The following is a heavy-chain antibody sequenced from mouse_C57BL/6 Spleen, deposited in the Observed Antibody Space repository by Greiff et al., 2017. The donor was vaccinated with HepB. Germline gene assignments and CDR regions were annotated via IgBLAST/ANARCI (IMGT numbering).Heavy chain of an antibody. V-gene: IGHV1-52*01. CDR1: GYTFTSYW. CDR2: IDPSDSET. CDR3: ARQGNYYGSGGFAY. Sequence: VKLQQPGAELVRPGSSVKLSCKASGYTFTSYWMHWVKQRPIQGLEWIGNIDPSDSETHYNQKFKDKATLTVDKSSSTAYMQLSSLTSEDSAVYYCARQGNYYGSGGFAYWGQGTLVTVSA. D-gene: IGHD1-1*01. J-gene: IGHJ3*01.